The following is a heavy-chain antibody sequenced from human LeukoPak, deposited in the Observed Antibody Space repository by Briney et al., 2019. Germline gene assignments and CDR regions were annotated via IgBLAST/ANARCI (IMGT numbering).Heavy chain of an antibody. J-gene: IGHJ4*02. CDR3: AKDFTPYGSGSFFDY. D-gene: IGHD3-10*01. CDR2: LSTSGVST. Sequence: GGSLRLSCSASGFTFSNYAMSWVRPAPGKGLEWVSSLSTSGVSTYYADSVKGRFTISRDNSKNTLYLQMTSLRADDTAVYYCAKDFTPYGSGSFFDYWGQGTLVTVSS. V-gene: IGHV3-23*01. CDR1: GFTFSNYA.